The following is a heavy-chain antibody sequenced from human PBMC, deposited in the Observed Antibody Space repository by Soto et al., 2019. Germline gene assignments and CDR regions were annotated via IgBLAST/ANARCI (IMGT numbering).Heavy chain of an antibody. D-gene: IGHD6-13*01. V-gene: IGHV1-18*01. Sequence: QVQLVQSGAEVKKPGASVKVSCKASGYTFTSYGISWVRQAPGQGLEWMGWISGHNGNKKYAQKLQGRVSMTTDTSTSAAYMELRSLRSDDTAVYYCARDLGQQLFDYWGQGTLVTVSS. CDR3: ARDLGQQLFDY. J-gene: IGHJ4*02. CDR1: GYTFTSYG. CDR2: ISGHNGNK.